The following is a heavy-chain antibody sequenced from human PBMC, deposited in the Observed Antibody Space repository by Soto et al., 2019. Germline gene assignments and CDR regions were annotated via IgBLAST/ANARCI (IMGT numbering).Heavy chain of an antibody. Sequence: EVQLLESGGGLVQPGGSLRLSGTASGFTFSSYAMNWVRQAPGKGLEWVSVISGSGGSTYYADSVKGRFTISRDNSKNKLYLQMNSLRAEDTAVYYCASRTSGWYFDYWGQGTLVTVSS. J-gene: IGHJ4*02. V-gene: IGHV3-23*01. D-gene: IGHD6-19*01. CDR3: ASRTSGWYFDY. CDR1: GFTFSSYA. CDR2: ISGSGGST.